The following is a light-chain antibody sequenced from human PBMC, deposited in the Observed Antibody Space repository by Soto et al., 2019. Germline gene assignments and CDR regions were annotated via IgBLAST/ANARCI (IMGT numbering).Light chain of an antibody. J-gene: IGLJ1*01. Sequence: QAVLAQTTSASGSPGQSGTICCTGTNIDVGDNYVSWYQQHLGKAPNLIIYEVSQRPSRVPDRFSGSKSGNTASLTVSGLQTEDEADYYCSAYAGSNNFVCGSGTKVTVL. CDR3: SAYAGSNNFV. CDR2: EVS. CDR1: NIDVGDNY. V-gene: IGLV2-8*01.